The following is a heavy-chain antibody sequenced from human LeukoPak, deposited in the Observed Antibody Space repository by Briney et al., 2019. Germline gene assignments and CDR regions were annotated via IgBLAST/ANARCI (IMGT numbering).Heavy chain of an antibody. CDR2: IYYSGST. D-gene: IGHD3-16*02. CDR3: ARGGGYPDYYYYMDV. V-gene: IGHV4-39*07. CDR1: GGSISSSSYY. J-gene: IGHJ6*03. Sequence: PSETLSLTCTVSGGSISSSSYYWGWIRQPPGKGLEWIGSIYYSGSTYYNPSLKSRVTISVDTSKNQFSLKLSSVTAADTAVYYCARGGGYPDYYYYMDVWGRGTTVTVSS.